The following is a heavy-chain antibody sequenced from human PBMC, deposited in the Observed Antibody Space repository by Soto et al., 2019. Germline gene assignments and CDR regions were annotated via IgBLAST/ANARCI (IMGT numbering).Heavy chain of an antibody. D-gene: IGHD1-26*01. CDR2: ISDSGGSA. CDR1: GFTFSTYA. Sequence: PGGSLRLSCAASGFTFSTYAMSWVRQAPGKGLEWVSAISDSGGSAYYADSVKGRFTISRDNSKNTLYLQMNSLRAEDTAVYYCVREEGLLNWFDPWGQGTLVTVSS. CDR3: VREEGLLNWFDP. V-gene: IGHV3-23*01. J-gene: IGHJ5*02.